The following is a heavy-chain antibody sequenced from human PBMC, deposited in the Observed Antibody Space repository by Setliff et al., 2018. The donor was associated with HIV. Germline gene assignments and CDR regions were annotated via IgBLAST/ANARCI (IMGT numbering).Heavy chain of an antibody. D-gene: IGHD1-26*01. V-gene: IGHV1-18*04. CDR2: VSTYNGHT. CDR3: ARPLYSGSYPYDAFAF. Sequence: ASVKVSCKASGYTFTTYGINWVRQAPGQGLEWMGWVSTYNGHTNYPQHLQGRVTMTTNTSTGTAYLELRSLRSDDTAMYYCARPLYSGSYPYDAFAFWGLGTMVTVSS. J-gene: IGHJ3*01. CDR1: GYTFTTYG.